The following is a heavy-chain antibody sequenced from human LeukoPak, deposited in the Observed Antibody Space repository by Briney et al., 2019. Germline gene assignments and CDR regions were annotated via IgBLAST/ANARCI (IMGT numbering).Heavy chain of an antibody. V-gene: IGHV3-30-3*01. CDR3: ARGPLKYCSSTSCPIDY. CDR2: ISYDGSNK. D-gene: IGHD2-2*01. CDR1: GFTFSSYA. Sequence: GSLRLSCAASGFTFSSYAMHWVRQAPGKGLEWVAVISYDGSNKYYADSVKGRFTISRDNSKNTLYLQMNSLRAEDTAVYYCARGPLKYCSSTSCPIDYWGQGTLVTVSS. J-gene: IGHJ4*02.